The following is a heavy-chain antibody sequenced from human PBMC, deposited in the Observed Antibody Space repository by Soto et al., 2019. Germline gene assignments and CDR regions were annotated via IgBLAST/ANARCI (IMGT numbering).Heavy chain of an antibody. CDR3: ATPHLRGRHYDLQSRPTATLYHYGLGV. V-gene: IGHV1-69*01. CDR1: RGTFNTSP. D-gene: IGHD3-3*01. CDR2: ILPVFGMV. Sequence: QVQLAQSGAEVKKPGSSVRVSCQTSRGTFNTSPISWMRQAPGQGLEWLGDILPVFGMVNYAQQFQDRLNLTANESTMSVCMEVSRLPPASTAVYLCATPHLRGRHYDLQSRPTATLYHYGLGVWGQGTRVIVSS. J-gene: IGHJ6*02.